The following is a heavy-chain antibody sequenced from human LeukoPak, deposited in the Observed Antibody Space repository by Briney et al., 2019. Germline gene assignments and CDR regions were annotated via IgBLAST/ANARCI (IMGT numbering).Heavy chain of an antibody. Sequence: ASVKVSCKASGYTFTRYGISWVRQAPGQGLEWMGWISGYNGNTNYAQKFQGRVTMTTDTSTSTAYMDLRSLRSDDTAVYYCAREIYRRSKGNAFDIWGQGTMVTVSS. V-gene: IGHV1-18*01. CDR2: ISGYNGNT. CDR3: AREIYRRSKGNAFDI. J-gene: IGHJ3*02. CDR1: GYTFTRYG. D-gene: IGHD1-1*01.